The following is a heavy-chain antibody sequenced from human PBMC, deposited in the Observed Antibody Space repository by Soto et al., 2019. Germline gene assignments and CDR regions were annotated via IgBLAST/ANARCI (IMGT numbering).Heavy chain of an antibody. CDR1: GGSISSSSYY. CDR3: ARHSQARFVETETYYYYMDV. J-gene: IGHJ6*03. Sequence: SETLSVTCTVSGGSISSSSYYWGWIRQPPGKGLEWIGSIYYSGSTYYNPSLKSRVTISVDTSKNQFSLKLSSVTAADTAVYYCARHSQARFVETETYYYYMDVWGKGTTVTVSS. V-gene: IGHV4-39*01. D-gene: IGHD3-10*01. CDR2: IYYSGST.